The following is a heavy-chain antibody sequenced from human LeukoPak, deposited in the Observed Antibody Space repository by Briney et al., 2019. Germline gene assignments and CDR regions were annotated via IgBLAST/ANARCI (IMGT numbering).Heavy chain of an antibody. Sequence: PGRSLRLSCAASGFTFSSYGMHWVRQAPGKGLEWVSVVSVSGGSTYYADSVKGRFTISRDNSKNTLFLQMNSLRAEDTAVYYCAKLKYDSSGLGAFDIWGQGTMVTVSS. J-gene: IGHJ3*02. CDR3: AKLKYDSSGLGAFDI. V-gene: IGHV3-23*01. CDR1: GFTFSSYG. CDR2: VSVSGGST. D-gene: IGHD3-22*01.